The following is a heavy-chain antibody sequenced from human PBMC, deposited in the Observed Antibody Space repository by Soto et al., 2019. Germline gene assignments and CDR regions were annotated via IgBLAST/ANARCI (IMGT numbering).Heavy chain of an antibody. CDR3: GRGQTAIDV. J-gene: IGHJ6*02. D-gene: IGHD5-18*01. CDR2: IYYSGST. CDR1: GGTISRGDHV. Sequence: SETLSLTCSVSGGTISRGDHVWIWVRQSPGKGLEWLGYIYYSGSTYYNPSLKGRVMMTIDTSKHQFSLNLSSVTAADTAVFYCGRGQTAIDVWGQGTTVTVSS. V-gene: IGHV4-30-4*01.